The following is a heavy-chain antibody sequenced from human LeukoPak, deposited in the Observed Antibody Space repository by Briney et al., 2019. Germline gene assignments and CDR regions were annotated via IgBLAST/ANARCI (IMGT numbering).Heavy chain of an antibody. CDR2: ISSSGSTI. V-gene: IGHV3-48*03. Sequence: GGSLRLSCAASGFTFSSYEMNWVRQAPGKGLEWVSYISSSGSTIYYADSVKGRFTISRDNAKNTLYLQMNSLRAEDTAVYYCARDTYYDFWSGPWDYYYGMDVWGQGTTVTVSS. CDR1: GFTFSSYE. D-gene: IGHD3-3*01. J-gene: IGHJ6*02. CDR3: ARDTYYDFWSGPWDYYYGMDV.